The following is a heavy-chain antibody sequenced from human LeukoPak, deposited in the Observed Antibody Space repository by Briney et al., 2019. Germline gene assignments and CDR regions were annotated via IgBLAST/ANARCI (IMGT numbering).Heavy chain of an antibody. CDR3: AKDRMRFGELKVAYYGMDV. Sequence: GGSLRLSCAASGFTFSSYAMSWVRQAPGKGLERVSAISGSGGSTYYADSVKGRFTISRDNSKNTLYLQMNSLRAEDTAVYYCAKDRMRFGELKVAYYGMDVWGQGTTVTVSS. CDR2: ISGSGGST. CDR1: GFTFSSYA. J-gene: IGHJ6*02. V-gene: IGHV3-23*01. D-gene: IGHD3-10*01.